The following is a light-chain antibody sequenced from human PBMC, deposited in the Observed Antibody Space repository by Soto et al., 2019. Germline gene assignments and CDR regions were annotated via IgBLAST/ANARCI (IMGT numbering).Light chain of an antibody. CDR2: DVT. J-gene: IGLJ1*01. CDR1: SSDVGGYNS. Sequence: QSVLTQPASVSGSPGQSITISCTGTSSDVGGYNSVSWYRQDPGKAPKLIIYDVTYRPSGVSNRFSGSKSGNTASLTISGLQSEDEGDYHCSSFTSSSTYVFGTGTQLTVL. V-gene: IGLV2-14*01. CDR3: SSFTSSSTYV.